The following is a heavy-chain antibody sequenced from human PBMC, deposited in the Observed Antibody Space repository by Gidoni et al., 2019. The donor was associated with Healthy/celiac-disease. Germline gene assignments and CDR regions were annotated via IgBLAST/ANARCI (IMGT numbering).Heavy chain of an antibody. D-gene: IGHD4-4*01. CDR2: ISYDGSNK. CDR1: GFTFSSYG. Sequence: QVQLVESGGGVVQPGRSLRLSCAASGFTFSSYGMHWVRQAPGKGLEWVAVISYDGSNKYYADSVKGRVTISRDNSKNTLYLQMNSLRAEDTAVYYCAKAGLQYSTANWFDPWGQGTLVTVSS. J-gene: IGHJ5*02. V-gene: IGHV3-30*18. CDR3: AKAGLQYSTANWFDP.